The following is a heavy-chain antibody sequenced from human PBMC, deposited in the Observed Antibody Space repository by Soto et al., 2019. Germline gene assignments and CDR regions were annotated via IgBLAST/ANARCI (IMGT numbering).Heavy chain of an antibody. J-gene: IGHJ4*02. CDR2: IYSDGSGT. D-gene: IGHD5-18*01. Sequence: VQLVESGGGLVQPGGSLRLSCAASGFSFSNYWMHWVRQAPGKGLVWVSRIYSDGSGTMYADSVKGRFTISRDNAKNTLYLQMNSLRAEDTAVYYCATLNSFGSDYWGRGTLVTVSS. V-gene: IGHV3-74*02. CDR3: ATLNSFGSDY. CDR1: GFSFSNYW.